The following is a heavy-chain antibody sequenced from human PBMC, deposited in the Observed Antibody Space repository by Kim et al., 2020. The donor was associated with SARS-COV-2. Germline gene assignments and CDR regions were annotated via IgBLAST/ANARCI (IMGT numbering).Heavy chain of an antibody. Sequence: GGSLRLSCAASGFTFSSYGMHWVRQAPGKGLEWVAVIWYDGSNKYYADSVKGRFTISRDNSKNTLYLQMNSLRAEDTAVYYCARDLREGLTSFDPWGQGTLVTVSS. V-gene: IGHV3-33*01. CDR3: ARDLREGLTSFDP. J-gene: IGHJ5*02. CDR1: GFTFSSYG. CDR2: IWYDGSNK. D-gene: IGHD3-16*01.